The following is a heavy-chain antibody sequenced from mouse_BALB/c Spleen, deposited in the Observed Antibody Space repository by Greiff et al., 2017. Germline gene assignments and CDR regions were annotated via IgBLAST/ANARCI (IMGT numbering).Heavy chain of an antibody. V-gene: IGHV1S29*02. CDR3: ARSRGYYAMDC. J-gene: IGHJ4*01. CDR2: IYPYNGGT. CDR1: GYTFTDYN. Sequence: VQLKESGPELVKPGASVKISCKASGYTFTDYNMHWVKQSHGKSLEWIGYIYPYNGGTGYNQKFKSKATLTVDNSSSTAYMELRSLTSEDSAVYYCARSRGYYAMDCWGQGTSVTVSS.